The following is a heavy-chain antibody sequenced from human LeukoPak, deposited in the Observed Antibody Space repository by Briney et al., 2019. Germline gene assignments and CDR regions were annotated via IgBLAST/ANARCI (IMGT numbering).Heavy chain of an antibody. D-gene: IGHD2-2*01. CDR3: ARGLRVPAAHYYYGIDV. CDR1: GGSFSGYY. Sequence: PSETLSLTCAVYGGSFSGYYWSWNRQPPGKGLEWIGEINHSGSTNYNPSLKSRVTISVDTSKNQFSLKLSSVTAADTAVYYCARGLRVPAAHYYYGIDVWGQGTTVTVSS. V-gene: IGHV4-34*01. CDR2: INHSGST. J-gene: IGHJ6*02.